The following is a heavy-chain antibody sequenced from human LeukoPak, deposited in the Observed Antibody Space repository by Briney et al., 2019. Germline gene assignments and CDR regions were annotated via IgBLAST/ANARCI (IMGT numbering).Heavy chain of an antibody. CDR3: ARVRYSDVLTGYYGEGYFDY. V-gene: IGHV4-59*01. CDR1: GGSIRSYY. D-gene: IGHD3-9*01. CDR2: IYYTRCT. Sequence: SETLSLTCTVSGGSIRSYYWSWMRPPPAKGLEWIGYIYYTRCTHYNPSLQSRVTISLDTSKNQFSLKLSSGTAADTAVYYCARVRYSDVLTGYYGEGYFDYWGQGNLDSVSS. J-gene: IGHJ4*02.